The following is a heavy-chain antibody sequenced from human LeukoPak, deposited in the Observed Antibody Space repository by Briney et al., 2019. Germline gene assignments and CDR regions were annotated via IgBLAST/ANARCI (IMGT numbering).Heavy chain of an antibody. V-gene: IGHV3-11*01. D-gene: IGHD6-19*01. CDR3: AREIVAGAFDS. J-gene: IGHJ4*02. CDR2: IGSSDSII. Sequence: PGGSLRLSCAVSGFNVNDYYISWIRQAPGKGLEWVSDIGSSDSIIAYGDPVRGRFTISRDFASNSLYLQMNSLRVEDTAVYYCAREIVAGAFDSWGQGTLVTVSS. CDR1: GFNVNDYY.